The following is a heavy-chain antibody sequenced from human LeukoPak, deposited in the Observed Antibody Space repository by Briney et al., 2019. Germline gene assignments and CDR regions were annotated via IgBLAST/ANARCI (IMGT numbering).Heavy chain of an antibody. J-gene: IGHJ3*02. CDR3: VREGVAATLDDAFDI. Sequence: ASVKVSCKASGYTFTSYGISWVRQAPGQGLEWMGWISAYNGNTNYAQKLQGRVTMTTDTSTSTAYMELRSLRSDDTAVYYCVREGVAATLDDAFDIWGQGTMVTVSS. V-gene: IGHV1-18*01. CDR1: GYTFTSYG. CDR2: ISAYNGNT. D-gene: IGHD2-15*01.